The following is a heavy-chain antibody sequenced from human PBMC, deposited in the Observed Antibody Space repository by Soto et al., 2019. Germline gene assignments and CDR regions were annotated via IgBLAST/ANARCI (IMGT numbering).Heavy chain of an antibody. D-gene: IGHD3-10*01. CDR3: ATDDYGIFPY. J-gene: IGHJ4*02. Sequence: HVQLVQSGTEVKKPGASVRVSCMVSGYPFTTYYIHWVRQAPGQGLEWMGWIDPRSGGTVYEQKFQGRVTMTRDTSISTVYMDLSGLTSDDTALYDCATDDYGIFPYWGQGSLVTVSS. V-gene: IGHV1-2*02. CDR1: GYPFTTYY. CDR2: IDPRSGGT.